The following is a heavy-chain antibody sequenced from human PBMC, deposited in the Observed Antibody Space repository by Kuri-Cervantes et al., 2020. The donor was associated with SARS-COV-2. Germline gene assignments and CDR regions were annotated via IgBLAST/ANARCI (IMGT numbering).Heavy chain of an antibody. CDR2: IKQDGSEK. CDR1: GFIFSDYY. Sequence: GESLKISCTASGFIFSDYYMTWVRQAPGKGLEWVANIKQDGSEKYYVDSVKGRFTISRDNAKNSLYLQMNSLRAEDTAVYYCARGDDYGGNYPDYWGQGTLVTVSS. D-gene: IGHD4-23*01. V-gene: IGHV3-7*01. J-gene: IGHJ4*02. CDR3: ARGDDYGGNYPDY.